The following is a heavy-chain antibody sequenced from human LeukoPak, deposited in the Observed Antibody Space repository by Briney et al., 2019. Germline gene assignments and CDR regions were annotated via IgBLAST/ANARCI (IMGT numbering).Heavy chain of an antibody. V-gene: IGHV4-31*03. D-gene: IGHD3-22*01. CDR2: IYYSGST. CDR3: ARPYYYDSSGYYNQVNYFDY. CDR1: GGSISSGSYY. J-gene: IGHJ4*02. Sequence: SETLSLTCTVSGGSISSGSYYWSWIRQHPGKGLEWIGHIYYSGSTYYNPSLKSRVTISVDTPKNQFSLKLSSLTAADTAVYYCARPYYYDSSGYYNQVNYFDYWGQGTLVTVSS.